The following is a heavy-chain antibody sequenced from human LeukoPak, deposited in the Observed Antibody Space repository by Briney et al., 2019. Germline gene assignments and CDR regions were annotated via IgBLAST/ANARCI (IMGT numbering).Heavy chain of an antibody. CDR2: IYTSGST. Sequence: PSETLSLTCTVSGGSISSYYWSWIRQPAGKGLEWIGRIYTSGSTNYNPSLESRVTISVDKSKNQFSLKLSSVTAADAAVYYCARSGYCSSTSCYAVDYFDYWGQGTLVTVSS. CDR3: ARSGYCSSTSCYAVDYFDY. D-gene: IGHD2-2*01. V-gene: IGHV4-4*07. CDR1: GGSISSYY. J-gene: IGHJ4*02.